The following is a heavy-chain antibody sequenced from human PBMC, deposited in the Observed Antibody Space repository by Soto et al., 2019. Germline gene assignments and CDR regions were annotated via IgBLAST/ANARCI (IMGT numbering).Heavy chain of an antibody. CDR1: GFIFSTYA. CDR3: ARPGSGYDVLTGRYFDSSQIDDV. CDR2: ISYDGNTK. D-gene: IGHD3-9*01. Sequence: GGSLRLSCAASGFIFSTYAMHWVRQPPGKGLEWVAVISYDGNTKDYADSVKGRFSISRDNSKNTVYLQMSSLRTEDTAVYYCARPGSGYDVLTGRYFDSSQIDDVWVQGTTVTV. V-gene: IGHV3-30-3*01. J-gene: IGHJ6*02.